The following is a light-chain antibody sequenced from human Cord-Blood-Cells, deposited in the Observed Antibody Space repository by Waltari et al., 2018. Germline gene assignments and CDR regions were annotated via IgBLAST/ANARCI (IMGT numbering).Light chain of an antibody. CDR3: SSYTSSSTLV. J-gene: IGLJ3*02. CDR1: GSDVGGYNY. CDR2: DVS. Sequence: QSALTQPAPVSGSPGQSITISCTATGSDVGGYNYVSCYQQHPGKAPKLMIYDVSKRPSGVSKRFSGSKSGNTASLTISGLQAEDEADYYCSSYTSSSTLVFGGGTKLTVL. V-gene: IGLV2-14*01.